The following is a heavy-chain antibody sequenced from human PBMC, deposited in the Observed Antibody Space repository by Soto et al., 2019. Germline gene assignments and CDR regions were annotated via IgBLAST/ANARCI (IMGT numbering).Heavy chain of an antibody. V-gene: IGHV3-30*18. CDR2: ISYDGSSE. J-gene: IGHJ4*02. Sequence: QVQLVESGGGVVQPGRSLRLSCAASGFTLSSYVMQWVRQAPGRGLEWVSAISYDGSSEYFADSVKGRFIISRDNSKNTLYLQMNSLRADDTAVYYCAKGGVVGDTGIDYWGQGILVTVSS. CDR3: AKGGVVGDTGIDY. D-gene: IGHD1-26*01. CDR1: GFTLSSYV.